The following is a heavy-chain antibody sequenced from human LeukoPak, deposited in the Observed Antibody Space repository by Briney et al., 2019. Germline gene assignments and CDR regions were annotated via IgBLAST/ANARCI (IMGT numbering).Heavy chain of an antibody. D-gene: IGHD1-1*01. Sequence: GGSLRLSCAASGFTFSSYWMHWVRQAPGKGLVWVSRINSDGNRTSYADSVRGRSTIYRDSAKNTLHLQMNILRAEDTAVFYFSREEGGNNRLHLWGKGPLVPVP. J-gene: IGHJ5*02. V-gene: IGHV3-74*01. CDR2: INSDGNRT. CDR1: GFTFSSYW. CDR3: SREEGGNNRLHL.